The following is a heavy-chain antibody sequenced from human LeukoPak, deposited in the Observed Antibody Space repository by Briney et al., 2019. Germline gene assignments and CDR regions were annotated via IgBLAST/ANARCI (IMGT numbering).Heavy chain of an antibody. CDR1: RFTFSNYA. D-gene: IGHD1-26*01. CDR3: VHGLMGGGYVSAG. V-gene: IGHV3-64D*06. Sequence: GGSLRLSCSASRFTFSNYAMHWVRQAPRKGLEYVSAISINVGSTDYADSVKVKFTISKDNSKNTLYLQMGSLRAEDTGVYCCVHGLMGGGYVSAGWGQGPLVSVFS. J-gene: IGHJ1*01. CDR2: ISINVGST.